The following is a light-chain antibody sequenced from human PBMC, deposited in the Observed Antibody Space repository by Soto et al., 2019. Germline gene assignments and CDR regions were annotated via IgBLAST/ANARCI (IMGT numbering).Light chain of an antibody. CDR3: LQHNTYPWT. CDR2: DAS. J-gene: IGKJ1*01. Sequence: EIQITQSPPTLSASIGDRVTITCRASQSISNRLAWYQQKPGQAPTVLVHDASNLETGVPSRFRGSGSGTEFTLTISSLQPEDFATYYCLQHNTYPWTFGQGTKVDIK. V-gene: IGKV1-5*01. CDR1: QSISNR.